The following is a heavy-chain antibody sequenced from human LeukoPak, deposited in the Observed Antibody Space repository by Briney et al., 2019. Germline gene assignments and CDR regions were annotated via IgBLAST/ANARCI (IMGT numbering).Heavy chain of an antibody. J-gene: IGHJ4*02. CDR3: ARDQYSRYYYDSSGYYLT. D-gene: IGHD3-22*01. Sequence: PSETLSLTCTVSGYSISSGYYWSWIRQPPGKGLEWIGSIYHSGSTYYNPSLKSRVTISVDTSKNQFSLKLSSVTAADTAVYYCARDQYSRYYYDSSGYYLTWGQGTLVTVSS. V-gene: IGHV4-38-2*02. CDR1: GYSISSGYY. CDR2: IYHSGST.